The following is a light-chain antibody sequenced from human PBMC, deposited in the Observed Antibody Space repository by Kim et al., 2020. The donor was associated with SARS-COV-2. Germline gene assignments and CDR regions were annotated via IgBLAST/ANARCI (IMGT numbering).Light chain of an antibody. CDR3: LQYNTFPPS. Sequence: SASAGARFTITRRASQCTRTAVGWQQQKPGKAPKRLIDAASSLHGGVPARFSGSGSGTDFTLTISSLQPEDFATYYCLQYNTFPPSFGPGTKLEI. V-gene: IGKV1-17*01. CDR2: AAS. CDR1: QCTRTA. J-gene: IGKJ2*03.